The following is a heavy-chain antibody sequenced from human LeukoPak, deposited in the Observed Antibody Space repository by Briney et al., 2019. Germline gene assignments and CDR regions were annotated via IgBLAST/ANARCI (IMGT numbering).Heavy chain of an antibody. CDR2: ISSNGGST. CDR3: VKKGRSDYYGSGSYFGVNWFDP. CDR1: GFTFSSYA. Sequence: GGSLRLSCSASGFTFSSYAMHWVRQAPGKGLEYVSAISSNGGSTYYADSVKGRFTISRDNSKNTLYLQMSSLRAEDTAVYYRVKKGRSDYYGSGSYFGVNWFDPWGQGTLVTVSS. D-gene: IGHD3-10*01. V-gene: IGHV3-64D*06. J-gene: IGHJ5*02.